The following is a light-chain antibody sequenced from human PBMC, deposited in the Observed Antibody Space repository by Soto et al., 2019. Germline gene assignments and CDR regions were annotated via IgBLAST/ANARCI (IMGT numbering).Light chain of an antibody. Sequence: QPVLTQSPSASASLGASVKLTCTLSSGHSSYAIAWHQKQPGKGPRYLMDLNNDGSHTKGDGSPDRFSGSGSGSDRYLIISSLQSEDEADYYCQTWGTGFQFFGGGTQLTVL. CDR1: SGHSSYA. CDR2: LNNDGSH. J-gene: IGLJ7*01. CDR3: QTWGTGFQF. V-gene: IGLV4-69*01.